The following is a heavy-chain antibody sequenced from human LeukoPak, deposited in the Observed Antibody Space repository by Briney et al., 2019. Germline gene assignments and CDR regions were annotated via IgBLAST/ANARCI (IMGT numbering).Heavy chain of an antibody. V-gene: IGHV5-51*01. Sequence: GESLKISCKGSGYSFTSYWIGWVRQVPGKGLEWMGIIYPGDSDTRYSPSFQGQVTISADKSISTAYLQWSSLKASDTAMYYCARGVAVAGTTQLPFDYWGQGTLVTVSS. D-gene: IGHD6-19*01. CDR2: IYPGDSDT. CDR1: GYSFTSYW. CDR3: ARGVAVAGTTQLPFDY. J-gene: IGHJ4*02.